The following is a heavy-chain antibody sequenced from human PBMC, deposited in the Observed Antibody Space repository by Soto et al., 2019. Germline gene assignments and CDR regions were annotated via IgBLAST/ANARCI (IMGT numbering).Heavy chain of an antibody. CDR2: ISSSSVYK. V-gene: IGHV3-21*01. CDR3: ARDKEVAAVDS. Sequence: GRSLRLSCAASGFTFSDYSMNWVRQAPGEGLEWVSSISSSSVYKYYADSVKGRFTISRDNAKNSLYLQMNSLRAEDTAVYYCARDKEVAAVDSWGQGTLVTVSS. J-gene: IGHJ4*02. CDR1: GFTFSDYS. D-gene: IGHD6-19*01.